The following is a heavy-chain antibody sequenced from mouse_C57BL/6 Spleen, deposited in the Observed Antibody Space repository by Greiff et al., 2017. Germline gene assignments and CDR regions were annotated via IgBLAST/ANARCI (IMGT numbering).Heavy chain of an antibody. Sequence: VKLMESGAELARPGASVKMSCKASGYTFTSYTMHWVKQRPGQGLEWIGYINPSSGYTKYNQKFKDKATLTADKSSSTAYMQLSSLTSEDSAVYYCARNWDVPYYFDYWGQGTTLTVSS. CDR3: ARNWDVPYYFDY. D-gene: IGHD4-1*01. V-gene: IGHV1-4*01. CDR2: INPSSGYT. J-gene: IGHJ2*01. CDR1: GYTFTSYT.